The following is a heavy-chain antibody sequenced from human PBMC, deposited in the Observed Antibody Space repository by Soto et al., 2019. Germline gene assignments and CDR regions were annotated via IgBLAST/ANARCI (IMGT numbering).Heavy chain of an antibody. CDR1: GYIFTDSY. CDR2: MNPYSGGT. J-gene: IGHJ4*02. D-gene: IGHD5-12*01. V-gene: IGHV1-2*02. Sequence: ASVKVSCKASGYIFTDSYIHWVRQAPGQGLEWMGWMNPYSGGTHFAQKFQGRVNMTRDTSISTAYLELSRLKSDDTAFYYCSRDLGGYDLYGPESWGQGTLVTVS. CDR3: SRDLGGYDLYGPES.